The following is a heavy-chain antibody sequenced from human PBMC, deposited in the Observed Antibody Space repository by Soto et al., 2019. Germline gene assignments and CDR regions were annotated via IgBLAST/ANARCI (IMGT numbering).Heavy chain of an antibody. CDR2: IYHSGST. D-gene: IGHD3-10*01. CDR3: ARSITMVRGVFDY. J-gene: IGHJ4*02. Sequence: QLQLQESGSGLVKPSQTLSLTCAVSGGSISSGGYSWSWIRQPPGKGLEWIGYIYHSGSTYHNPSLKSRVTISVDRSKNQFSLKLSSVTAADTAVYYCARSITMVRGVFDYWGQGTLVTVSS. CDR1: GGSISSGGYS. V-gene: IGHV4-30-2*01.